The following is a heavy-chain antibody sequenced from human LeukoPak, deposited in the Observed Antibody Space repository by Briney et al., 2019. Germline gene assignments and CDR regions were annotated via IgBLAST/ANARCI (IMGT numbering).Heavy chain of an antibody. CDR3: ARDLFRSDSSGYYEVTTPFVDY. V-gene: IGHV1-2*02. D-gene: IGHD3-22*01. J-gene: IGHJ4*02. CDR2: INPNSGGT. Sequence: ASVKVSCKASGYTFTGYYMHWGRQAPGQGLEWMGWINPNSGGTNYAQKFQGRVTMPRDTSMSTAYMEMSRLRSDDTAVYYCARDLFRSDSSGYYEVTTPFVDYWGQGTLVTVSS. CDR1: GYTFTGYY.